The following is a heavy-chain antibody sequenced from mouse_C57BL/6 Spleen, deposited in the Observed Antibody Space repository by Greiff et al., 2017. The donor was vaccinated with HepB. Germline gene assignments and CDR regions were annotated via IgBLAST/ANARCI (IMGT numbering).Heavy chain of an antibody. Sequence: EVQLQQSGPELVKPGASVKMSCKASGYTFPDYNMHWVKQSHGKSLEWIGYINPNNGGTSYNQKFKGKATLTVNKSSSTAYMELRSLTSEDSAVYYCATLGSYDDQGDYFDYWGQGTTLTVSS. CDR2: INPNNGGT. D-gene: IGHD2-3*01. V-gene: IGHV1-22*01. CDR3: ATLGSYDDQGDYFDY. CDR1: GYTFPDYN. J-gene: IGHJ2*01.